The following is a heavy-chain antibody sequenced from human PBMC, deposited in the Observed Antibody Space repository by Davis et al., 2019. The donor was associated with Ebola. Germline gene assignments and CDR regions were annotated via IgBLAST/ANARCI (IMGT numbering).Heavy chain of an antibody. Sequence: SETLSLTCTVSGGSISTYYWSWIRQPPGKGLEWIAYIYYSGSTNYNPSLKSRVTVSVDTSKNQFSLKLSSVTAADTAVYYCARDSDDYSFDYWGQGTLVTVSS. CDR1: GGSISTYY. D-gene: IGHD4-11*01. J-gene: IGHJ4*02. V-gene: IGHV4-59*01. CDR2: IYYSGST. CDR3: ARDSDDYSFDY.